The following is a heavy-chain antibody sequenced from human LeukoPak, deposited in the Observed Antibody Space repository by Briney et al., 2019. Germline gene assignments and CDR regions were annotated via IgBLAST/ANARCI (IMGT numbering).Heavy chain of an antibody. CDR1: GFTFSSYV. D-gene: IGHD3-10*01. CDR2: ISYDGSNE. Sequence: GGSLRLSCAASGFTFSSYVMHWVRQAPGKGLEWVAIISYDGSNEYYADSVKGRFTISRDNAKNSLYLQMNSLRAEDTAVYYCARVYGSVPYYMDVWGKGTTVTISS. J-gene: IGHJ6*03. CDR3: ARVYGSVPYYMDV. V-gene: IGHV3-30*04.